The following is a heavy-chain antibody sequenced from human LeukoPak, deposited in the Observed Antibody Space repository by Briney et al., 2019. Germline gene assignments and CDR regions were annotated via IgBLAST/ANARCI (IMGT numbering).Heavy chain of an antibody. CDR2: VYHSGTT. D-gene: IGHD2-21*02. CDR1: GGSISSSSYY. V-gene: IGHV4-39*07. Sequence: SETLSLTCTVSGGSISSSSYYWGWIRQPPGKGLECIGSVYHSGTTFYNPSLKSRVIISLDTSGNQFSPKLSSVTAADTAVYYCASGYCGGACQLGGVDMWGQGTMVTVSS. CDR3: ASGYCGGACQLGGVDM. J-gene: IGHJ3*02.